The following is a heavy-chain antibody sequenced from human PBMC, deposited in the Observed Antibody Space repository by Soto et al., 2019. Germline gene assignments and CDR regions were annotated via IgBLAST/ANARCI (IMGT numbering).Heavy chain of an antibody. V-gene: IGHV4-30-2*01. CDR3: ARDVRSGSYYGGRWFDP. J-gene: IGHJ5*02. D-gene: IGHD1-26*01. CDR1: GFTFSNYA. CDR2: IYHSGST. Sequence: LRLSCTASGFTFSNYAMSWVRQAPGKGLEWIGYIYHSGSTYYNPSLKSRVTISVDRSKNQFSLKLSSVTAADTAVYYCARDVRSGSYYGGRWFDPWGQGTLVTVSS.